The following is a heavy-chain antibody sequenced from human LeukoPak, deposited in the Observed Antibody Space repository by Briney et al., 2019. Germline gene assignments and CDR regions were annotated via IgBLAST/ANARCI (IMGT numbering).Heavy chain of an antibody. J-gene: IGHJ4*02. CDR2: INPSGGST. CDR3: ASNYCSSTSCPGSPWTA. CDR1: GYTFTSYY. Sequence: ASVKVSCKASGYTFTSYYMHWVRQAPGQGLEWMGIINPSGGSTSYAQKFQGRVTMTRDTSTSTVYMELSSLRSGDTAVYYCASNYCSSTSCPGSPWTAWGQGTLVTVSS. V-gene: IGHV1-46*01. D-gene: IGHD2-2*01.